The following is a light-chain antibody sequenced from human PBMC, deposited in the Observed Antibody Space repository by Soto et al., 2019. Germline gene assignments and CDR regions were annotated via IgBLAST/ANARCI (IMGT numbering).Light chain of an antibody. J-gene: IGKJ1*01. CDR1: QSISNC. CDR2: DVS. CDR3: QQRSNWPRT. Sequence: EIVLTQSPASLSLSPAKRPTLSCIVSQSISNCLVWYQQKPGLAPRLLIYDVSNRATGFPARFSGSGSGTDFTLTISSLQPEDFAVYYCQQRSNWPRTFGQGTRVDIK. V-gene: IGKV3-11*01.